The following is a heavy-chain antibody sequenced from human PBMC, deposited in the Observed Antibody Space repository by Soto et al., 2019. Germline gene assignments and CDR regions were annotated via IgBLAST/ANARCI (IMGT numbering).Heavy chain of an antibody. CDR3: ARDGGIAAAGTWVTYYYYGMDV. V-gene: IGHV1-18*04. J-gene: IGHJ6*02. D-gene: IGHD6-13*01. CDR1: GYTFTSYG. Sequence: GASVKVSCKASGYTFTSYGISWVRQAPGQGLEWMGWISAYNGNTNYAQKLQGRVTMTTDASTSTAYMELRSLRSDDTAVYYCARDGGIAAAGTWVTYYYYGMDVWGQGTTVTVSS. CDR2: ISAYNGNT.